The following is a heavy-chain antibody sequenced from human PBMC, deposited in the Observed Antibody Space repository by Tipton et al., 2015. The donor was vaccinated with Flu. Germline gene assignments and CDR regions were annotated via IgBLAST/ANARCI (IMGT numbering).Heavy chain of an antibody. CDR2: IYYSGST. CDR1: GGSISSSSYY. V-gene: IGHV4-39*07. D-gene: IGHD3-16*01. CDR3: ASFALRDVYFDY. J-gene: IGHJ4*02. Sequence: TLSLTCTVSGGSISSSSYYWGWIRQPPGKGLEWIGSIYYSGSTYYNPSLKSRVTISVDTSKNQFSLKLSSVTAADTAVYYCASFALRDVYFDYWGQGTLVTVSS.